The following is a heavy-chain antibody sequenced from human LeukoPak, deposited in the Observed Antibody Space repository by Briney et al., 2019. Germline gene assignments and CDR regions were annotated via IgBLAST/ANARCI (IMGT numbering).Heavy chain of an antibody. V-gene: IGHV4-34*01. CDR2: INHSGST. CDR1: GGSFSGYY. J-gene: IGHJ4*02. D-gene: IGHD5-18*01. Sequence: PSETLSLTCAVYGGSFSGYYWSWIRQPPGKGLEWIGEINHSGSTNYNPSLKSRVTISVDTSKNQFSLKLSSVTAADTAVYYCARGGVRVSGKRGRYSYGNYFDYWGQGTLVTVSS. CDR3: ARGGVRVSGKRGRYSYGNYFDY.